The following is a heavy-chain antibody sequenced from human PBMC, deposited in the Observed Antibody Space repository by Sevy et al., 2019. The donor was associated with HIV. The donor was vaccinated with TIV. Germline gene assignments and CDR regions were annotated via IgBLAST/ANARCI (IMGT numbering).Heavy chain of an antibody. J-gene: IGHJ3*02. CDR3: ARDLRSGSYYNGDAFDI. CDR2: IIPIFGTA. CDR1: GGTFSSYA. V-gene: IGHV1-69*13. Sequence: ASVKVSCKASGGTFSSYAISWVRQAPGQGLEWMGRIIPIFGTANYAQKFQGRVTITADESTSTAYMELSSLGSEDTAVYYCARDLRSGSYYNGDAFDIWGQGTMVTVSS. D-gene: IGHD3-10*01.